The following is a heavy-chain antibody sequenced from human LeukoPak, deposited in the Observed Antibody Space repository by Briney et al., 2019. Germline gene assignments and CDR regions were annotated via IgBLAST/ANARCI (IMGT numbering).Heavy chain of an antibody. Sequence: GGSLRLSCAASGFTFSSYAMNWVRQAPGKGLEWVSAISGSGGTTYYADSVKGRFTISRDSSKNMLYLQMNNLRAEDTALYYCAKDGRYCSGTSCYMSHWGQGTLVTVSS. CDR2: ISGSGGTT. J-gene: IGHJ4*02. D-gene: IGHD2-2*02. CDR3: AKDGRYCSGTSCYMSH. CDR1: GFTFSSYA. V-gene: IGHV3-23*01.